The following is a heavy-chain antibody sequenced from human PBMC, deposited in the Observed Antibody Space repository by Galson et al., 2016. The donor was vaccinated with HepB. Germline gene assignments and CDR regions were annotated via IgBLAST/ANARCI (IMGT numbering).Heavy chain of an antibody. D-gene: IGHD2-2*01. J-gene: IGHJ6*02. CDR2: IIPIFGTV. Sequence: SVKVSCKASGGSFSSHAVSWVRQAPGQGLEWMGGIIPIFGTVNYAQKFQGRVTISADESTSTVYMELSSLRSEDTAVYYCARSPYCSSTSCYVDHYYGMDVWGQGTTVTVSS. CDR3: ARSPYCSSTSCYVDHYYGMDV. V-gene: IGHV1-69*13. CDR1: GGSFSSHA.